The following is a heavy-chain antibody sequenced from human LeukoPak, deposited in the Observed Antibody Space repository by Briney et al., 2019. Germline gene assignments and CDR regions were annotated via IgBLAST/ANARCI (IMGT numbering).Heavy chain of an antibody. V-gene: IGHV1-18*01. Sequence: ASVKVSCKASGYTFTSYGIIWVRQAPGQGLEWMGRVSGYNSNTKNAQKLQGRVTLTTDTSTSTAYMELRSLRSDDTAVYYCARDLTYYYGSGRESITWGGMDVWGQGTTVTVSS. D-gene: IGHD3-10*01. J-gene: IGHJ6*02. CDR1: GYTFTSYG. CDR3: ARDLTYYYGSGRESITWGGMDV. CDR2: VSGYNSNT.